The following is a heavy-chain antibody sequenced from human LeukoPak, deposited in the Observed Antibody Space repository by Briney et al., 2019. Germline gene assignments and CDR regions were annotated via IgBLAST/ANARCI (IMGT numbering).Heavy chain of an antibody. V-gene: IGHV1-69*04. Sequence: SVKVSCKASGGTFSSYAISWVRQAPGQGLEWMGRIIPILGIANYAQKFQGRVTITAGKSTSTAYMELSSLRSEDTAVYYCATRMYYYDSSGPWGQGTLVTVSS. CDR2: IIPILGIA. CDR1: GGTFSSYA. J-gene: IGHJ5*02. D-gene: IGHD3-22*01. CDR3: ATRMYYYDSSGP.